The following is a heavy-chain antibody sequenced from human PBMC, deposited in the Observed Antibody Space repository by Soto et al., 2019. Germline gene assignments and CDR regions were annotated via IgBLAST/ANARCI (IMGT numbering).Heavy chain of an antibody. CDR3: ARGYGDYAYYGMDV. Sequence: QVQLVESGGGLVKPGGSLRLSCAASGFTFSDSYMSWIRRAPGKGLEWVSYISSSSTYTNYADSVKGRFTISRDNAKNSLHLQMNSLRAEDTAVYYCARGYGDYAYYGMDVWGQGTTVTVSS. J-gene: IGHJ6*02. D-gene: IGHD4-17*01. V-gene: IGHV3-11*06. CDR1: GFTFSDSY. CDR2: ISSSSTYT.